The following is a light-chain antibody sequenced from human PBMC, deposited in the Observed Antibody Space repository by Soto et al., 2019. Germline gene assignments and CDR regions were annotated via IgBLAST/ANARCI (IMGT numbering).Light chain of an antibody. CDR1: GSNIGRNT. J-gene: IGLJ1*01. CDR2: SND. Sequence: QSVLPQPPSASGAPGQKVTISCSGSGSNIGRNTANWYRQLPGTAPKLLIFSNDLRASGVPDRFSGTNSGTSASLVISGLQSEDEADYFCAAWDDTLNRYVFGTGTKVTV. V-gene: IGLV1-44*01. CDR3: AAWDDTLNRYV.